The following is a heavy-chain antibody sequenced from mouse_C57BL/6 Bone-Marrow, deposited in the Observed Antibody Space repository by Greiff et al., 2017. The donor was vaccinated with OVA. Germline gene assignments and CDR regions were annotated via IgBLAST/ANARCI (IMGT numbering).Heavy chain of an antibody. CDR3: ASSGYYYGSSDVDFDG. CDR2: IDPSDSDT. D-gene: IGHD1-1*01. CDR1: GYTFTSYW. V-gene: IGHV1-69*01. Sequence: QVQLQQPGAELVMPGASVKLSCKASGYTFTSYWMHWVKQRPGQGLEWIGEIDPSDSDTTYNQKFKGKSTLTVDKSSSTAYMQLSSLTSEDSAVYSCASSGYYYGSSDVDFDGWGTGTTVTVSS. J-gene: IGHJ1*03.